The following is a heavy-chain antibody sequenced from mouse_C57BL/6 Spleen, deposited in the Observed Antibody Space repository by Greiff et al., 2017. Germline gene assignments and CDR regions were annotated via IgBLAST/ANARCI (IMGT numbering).Heavy chain of an antibody. CDR3: AIEGEITTVVDYYAMDY. CDR1: GYTFTSYW. CDR2: IHPSDSDT. J-gene: IGHJ4*01. V-gene: IGHV1-74*01. D-gene: IGHD1-1*01. Sequence: VQLQLPGAELVKPGASVKVSCKASGYTFTSYWMHWVKQRPGQGLEWIGRIHPSDSDTNYNQKFKGKATLTVDKSSSTAYMQLSSLTSEDSAVYYCAIEGEITTVVDYYAMDYWGQGTSVTVSS.